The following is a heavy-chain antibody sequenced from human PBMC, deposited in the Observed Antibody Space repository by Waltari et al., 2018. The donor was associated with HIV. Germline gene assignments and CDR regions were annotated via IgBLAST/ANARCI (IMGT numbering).Heavy chain of an antibody. CDR1: GFTFNSFP. Sequence: GFTFNSFPLHWVRQAPGKGLEWVAVISNDGNDKNYADSVKGRFTISRDQSKKTLFLQMNSLRDEDTAVYFCARARELISHSDVGYRYDYPLDSWGQGTPVTVSS. CDR3: ARARELISHSDVGYRYDYPLDS. D-gene: IGHD5-18*01. V-gene: IGHV3-30*07. CDR2: ISNDGNDK. J-gene: IGHJ4*02.